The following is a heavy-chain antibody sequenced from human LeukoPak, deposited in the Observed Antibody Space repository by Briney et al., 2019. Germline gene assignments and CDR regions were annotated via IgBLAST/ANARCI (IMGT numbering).Heavy chain of an antibody. V-gene: IGHV1-69*04. CDR1: GGTFSSYA. Sequence: ASVKVSCKASGGTFSSYAISWVRQAPGQGLEWMGRIIPILGIANYAQKFQGRVTITADKSTSTAYMELSSLRSEDTAVYYCARDGPVDTAMVNSVRRPYYFDYWGQGTLVTVSS. CDR3: ARDGPVDTAMVNSVRRPYYFDY. D-gene: IGHD5-18*01. CDR2: IIPILGIA. J-gene: IGHJ4*02.